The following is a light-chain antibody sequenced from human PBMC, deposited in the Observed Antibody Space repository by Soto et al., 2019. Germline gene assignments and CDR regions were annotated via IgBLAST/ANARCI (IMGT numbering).Light chain of an antibody. CDR1: QSISSNK. Sequence: EIVMTQSPATLSVSPGGRATLSCRASQSISSNKVVWYQQKPGQAPRLLMYAASDRATGIPDRFSGGGSGTDFTLTISRLEPEDFAVYYCQQYGSSPPLSFGGGTKVDIK. J-gene: IGKJ4*01. CDR2: AAS. V-gene: IGKV3-20*01. CDR3: QQYGSSPPLS.